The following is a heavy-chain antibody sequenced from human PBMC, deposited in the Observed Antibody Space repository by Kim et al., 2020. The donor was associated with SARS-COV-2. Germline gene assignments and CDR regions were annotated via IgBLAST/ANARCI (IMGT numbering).Heavy chain of an antibody. J-gene: IGHJ3*02. CDR3: ARDRYVDYEDAFDI. V-gene: IGHV4-61*02. Sequence: SETLSLTCTVSGGSISSGSYYWNWLRQPAGKGLEWIGRIYTSGNTNHKPSLKSRVTLSVDTSKNQFSLKLSSVTASDTAVYYCARDRYVDYEDAFDIWGQGTMVTVSS. D-gene: IGHD4-17*01. CDR1: GGSISSGSYY. CDR2: IYTSGNT.